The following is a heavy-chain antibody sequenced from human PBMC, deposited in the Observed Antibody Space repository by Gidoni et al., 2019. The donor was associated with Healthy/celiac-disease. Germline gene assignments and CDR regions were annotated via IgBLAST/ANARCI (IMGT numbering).Heavy chain of an antibody. J-gene: IGHJ6*02. Sequence: QLQLVESGGGVVQPGRSLRLSCAASGFTFRSYGMHWVRQAPGKGRGWVAVIWYDGSNKYYADSVKGRFTISRDNSKNTLYLQMNSLRAEDTAVYYCARAPYYYDSSGYYAGVGYGMDVWGQGTTVTVSS. CDR1: GFTFRSYG. D-gene: IGHD3-22*01. CDR3: ARAPYYYDSSGYYAGVGYGMDV. V-gene: IGHV3-33*01. CDR2: IWYDGSNK.